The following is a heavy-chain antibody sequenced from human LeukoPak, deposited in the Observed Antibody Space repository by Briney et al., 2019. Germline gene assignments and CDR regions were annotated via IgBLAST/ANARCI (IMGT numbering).Heavy chain of an antibody. CDR2: INPNSGGT. D-gene: IGHD7-27*01. Sequence: ASVKVSCKASGYTFTSYAISWVRQAPGQGLEWMGWINPNSGGTNYAQKFQGRVTMTRDTSISTAYMELSRLRSDDTAVYYCARDVAARTGDLGYWGQGTLVSVSS. V-gene: IGHV1-2*02. J-gene: IGHJ4*02. CDR1: GYTFTSYA. CDR3: ARDVAARTGDLGY.